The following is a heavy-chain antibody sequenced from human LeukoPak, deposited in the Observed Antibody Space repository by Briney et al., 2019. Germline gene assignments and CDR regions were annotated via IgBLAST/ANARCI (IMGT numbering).Heavy chain of an antibody. D-gene: IGHD5-24*01. V-gene: IGHV3-53*01. J-gene: IGHJ4*02. CDR2: IYSGGST. CDR1: GFTVSSNY. CDR3: ARRGDGYNLYYFDC. Sequence: GGSLRLSCAASGFTVSSNYMSWVRQAPGKGLEWVSVIYSGGSTYYADSVKGRFTISRDNSKNTLYLQMNSLRAEDTAVYYCARRGDGYNLYYFDCWGQGTLVTVSS.